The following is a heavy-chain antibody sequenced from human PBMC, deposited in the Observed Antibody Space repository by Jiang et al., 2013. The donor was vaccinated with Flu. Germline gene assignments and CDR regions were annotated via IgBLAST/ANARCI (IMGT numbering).Heavy chain of an antibody. D-gene: IGHD5-18*01. CDR2: ISSTSRTI. CDR3: ARDVDTPLVRSFDH. J-gene: IGHJ4*02. Sequence: QLLESGGNLVQPGGSLRLSCAASGFIFSSSSMNWVRQAPGQGLEWVAYISSTSRTIYYADSVEGRFTISRDNDEDSLYLQMNSLRNEDTAVYYCARDVDTPLVRSFDHWGQGTLVTVSS. CDR1: GFIFSSSS. V-gene: IGHV3-48*02.